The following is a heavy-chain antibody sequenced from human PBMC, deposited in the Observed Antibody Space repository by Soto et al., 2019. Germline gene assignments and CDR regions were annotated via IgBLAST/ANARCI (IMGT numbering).Heavy chain of an antibody. J-gene: IGHJ5*02. CDR2: VIPIFGTA. V-gene: IGHV1-69*06. D-gene: IGHD3-3*01. CDR3: ARDPGRFLEWAPWFDP. Sequence: GASVKVSCKASGGTFSSYAISWVRQAPGQGLEWMGGVIPIFGTANYAQKFQGRVTITADKSTSTAYMELSSLRSEDTAVYYCARDPGRFLEWAPWFDPWGQGTLVTVSS. CDR1: GGTFSSYA.